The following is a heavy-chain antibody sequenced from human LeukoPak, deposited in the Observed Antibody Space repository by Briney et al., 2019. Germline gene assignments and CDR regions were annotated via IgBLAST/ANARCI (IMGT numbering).Heavy chain of an antibody. CDR2: ISGSGGST. CDR3: AKDPIPYYYDSSGYSGY. V-gene: IGHV3-23*01. CDR1: GFTFSSYA. D-gene: IGHD3-22*01. J-gene: IGHJ4*02. Sequence: GGSLRLSCAASGFTFSSYAMCWVRQAPGKGLEWVSAISGSGGSTYYADSVKGRFTISRDNSKNTLYLQMNSLRAEDTAVYYCAKDPIPYYYDSSGYSGYWGQGTLVTVSS.